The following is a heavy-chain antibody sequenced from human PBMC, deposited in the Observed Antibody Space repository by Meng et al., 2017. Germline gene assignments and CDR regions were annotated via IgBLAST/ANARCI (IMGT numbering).Heavy chain of an antibody. Sequence: GESLKISCAASGFTVSSNYMSWVRQAPGKGLEWVSVIYSGGSTYYADSVKGRFTISRHNSKNTLYLQMNSLRADDTAVYYCASGSIAAAGVDYWGQGTLVTVSS. V-gene: IGHV3-53*04. CDR1: GFTVSSNY. J-gene: IGHJ4*02. CDR2: IYSGGST. CDR3: ASGSIAAAGVDY. D-gene: IGHD6-13*01.